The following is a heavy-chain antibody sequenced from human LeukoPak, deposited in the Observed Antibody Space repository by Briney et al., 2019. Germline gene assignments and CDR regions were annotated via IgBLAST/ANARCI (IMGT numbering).Heavy chain of an antibody. CDR2: ISSSSSYI. Sequence: GGSLRLSCAASGFTFSSYSMNWVRQAPGKGLEWVSSISSSSSYIYYADSVKGRFTISRDNAKNSLYLQMNSLRAEDTAVYYCATTPHSRGGEGWGQGTLVTVSS. J-gene: IGHJ4*02. V-gene: IGHV3-21*01. CDR1: GFTFSSYS. D-gene: IGHD6-13*01. CDR3: ATTPHSRGGEG.